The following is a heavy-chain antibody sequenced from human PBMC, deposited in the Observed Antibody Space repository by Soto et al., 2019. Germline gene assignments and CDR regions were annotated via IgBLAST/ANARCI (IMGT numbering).Heavy chain of an antibody. V-gene: IGHV4-59*03. CDR2: MYDSVTT. J-gene: IGHJ4*02. Sequence: QVQLQESGPRLVKPSETLSLTCSVSGASISSNHWTWIRQPPGKGLEWIGCMYDSVTTRYDSFFKGRVTISIDSSKKQFYLNLSSVTASDTAVYYCATYDMGGAGRGRCGQGTLVTVSS. D-gene: IGHD1-26*01. CDR1: GASISSNH. CDR3: ATYDMGGAGRGR.